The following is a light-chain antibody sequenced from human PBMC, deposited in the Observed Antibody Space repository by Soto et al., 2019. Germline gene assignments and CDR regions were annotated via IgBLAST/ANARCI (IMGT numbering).Light chain of an antibody. CDR1: QGIRHD. CDR3: QQADSLPIT. J-gene: IGKJ5*01. Sequence: IQMTQSPSSLSSSVGDRLAITCRASQGIRHDLGWYHQKPGKAPKLLIYKAYSLESGVPSRFSGSGSRTEFTLTISSLQPEDVATYYCQQADSLPITFGQGTRLEIK. V-gene: IGKV1-6*01. CDR2: KAY.